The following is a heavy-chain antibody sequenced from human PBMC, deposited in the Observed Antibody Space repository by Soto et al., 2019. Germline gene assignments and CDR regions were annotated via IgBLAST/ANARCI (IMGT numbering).Heavy chain of an antibody. CDR2: INSGGTYT. D-gene: IGHD3-10*01. Sequence: EEQLVESGGGLVKRGGSLRLSCAASGFMFSSYRMNWVRQAPGKGLEWVSSINSGGTYTYYADSVQGRFTISRNNARNSLYLEMNSLGVEDTGVCYCARDLTTYGSPHFDYWGQGTLVTVFS. J-gene: IGHJ4*02. CDR1: GFMFSSYR. CDR3: ARDLTTYGSPHFDY. V-gene: IGHV3-21*06.